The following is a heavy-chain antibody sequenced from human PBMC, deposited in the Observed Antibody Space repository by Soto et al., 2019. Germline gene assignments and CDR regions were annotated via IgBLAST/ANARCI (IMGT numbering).Heavy chain of an antibody. CDR1: GGSISSSSYY. CDR3: ARHAWSGYYILSWWFDP. V-gene: IGHV4-39*01. CDR2: IYYSGST. D-gene: IGHD3-3*01. J-gene: IGHJ5*02. Sequence: SETLSLTCTVSGGSISSSSYYWGWIRQPPGKGLEWIGSIYYSGSTYYNPSLKSRVTISVDTSKNQFSLKLSSVTAADTAVYYCARHAWSGYYILSWWFDPWGQGTLVTVS.